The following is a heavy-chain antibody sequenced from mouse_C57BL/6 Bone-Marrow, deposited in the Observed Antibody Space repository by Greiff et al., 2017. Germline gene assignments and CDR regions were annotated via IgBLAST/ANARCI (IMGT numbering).Heavy chain of an antibody. D-gene: IGHD1-1*01. CDR3: TRGVYYYGSSYVRYVDD. Sequence: VQLQQSGAELVRPGASVTLSCKASGYTFTGYEMHWVKQTPVHGLEWIGAIDPGTGGTDYNQKFKGKAILTADKSSITAYMELRSLTSEVSAVYYCTRGVYYYGSSYVRYVDDWGQGATLSVSS. CDR1: GYTFTGYE. J-gene: IGHJ2*01. V-gene: IGHV1-15*01. CDR2: IDPGTGGT.